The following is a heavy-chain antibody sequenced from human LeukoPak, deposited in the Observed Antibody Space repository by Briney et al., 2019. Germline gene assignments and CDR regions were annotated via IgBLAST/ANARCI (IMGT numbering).Heavy chain of an antibody. V-gene: IGHV4-34*01. Sequence: PSETLSLTCAVYGGSFSGYYWSWIRQPPGKGLEWIGEINQSGSTNYNPSLKSRVTISVDTSKNQFSLKLDSVTAADTAVYYCARNYNYGRYFFDSWGQGILVTVSS. CDR2: INQSGST. J-gene: IGHJ4*02. D-gene: IGHD3-10*01. CDR3: ARNYNYGRYFFDS. CDR1: GGSFSGYY.